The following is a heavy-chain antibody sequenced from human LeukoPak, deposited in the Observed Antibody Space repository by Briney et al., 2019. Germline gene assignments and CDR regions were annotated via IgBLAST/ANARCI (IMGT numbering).Heavy chain of an antibody. CDR2: IGTSSTTI. CDR3: ARFAAGGSYYYYMDV. V-gene: IGHV3-48*01. D-gene: IGHD6-25*01. Sequence: PGGSLRLSCAASGFTFSSYTMNWVRQPPGKGLEWVSNIGTSSTTIYYADSVKGRFTISRDNAKNSLYLQMNSLRADDTAVYYSARFAAGGSYYYYMDVWGKGTTVTVSS. CDR1: GFTFSSYT. J-gene: IGHJ6*03.